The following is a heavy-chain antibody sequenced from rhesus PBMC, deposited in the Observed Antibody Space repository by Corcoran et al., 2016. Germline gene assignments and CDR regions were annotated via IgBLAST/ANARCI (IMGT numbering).Heavy chain of an antibody. V-gene: IGHV4-173*01. CDR3: ARGVGYSTFDF. Sequence: QLQLQESGPGLVKPAETPILTCAGSGGYISSNYWSRRRKPPGKGLEWIVRISGSGGSTDYNPYLKSRVTISTDSSKNQFSMKLSSVTAADTAVYYCARGVGYSTFDFWGQGVLVTVSS. J-gene: IGHJ4*01. CDR1: GGYISSNY. CDR2: ISGSGGST. D-gene: IGHD5-30*01.